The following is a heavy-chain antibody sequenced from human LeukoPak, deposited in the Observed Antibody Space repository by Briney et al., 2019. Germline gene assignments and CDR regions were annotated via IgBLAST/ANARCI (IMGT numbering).Heavy chain of an antibody. D-gene: IGHD3-10*01. CDR1: GFTSSSYA. Sequence: GGSLRLSCAASGFTSSSYAMHWVRQAPGKGLEYVSAISSNGGSTYYANSVKGRFTISRDNAKNTLYLQMNSLRAEDTAVYYCARARGFDIWGQGTMVTVSS. V-gene: IGHV3-64*01. J-gene: IGHJ3*02. CDR3: ARARGFDI. CDR2: ISSNGGST.